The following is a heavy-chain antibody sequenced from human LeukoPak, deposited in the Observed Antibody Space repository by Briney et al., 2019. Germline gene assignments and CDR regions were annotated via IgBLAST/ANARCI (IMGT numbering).Heavy chain of an antibody. V-gene: IGHV4-59*01. CDR1: GGSISSYY. CDR2: IYYSGST. J-gene: IGHJ5*02. CDR3: ARAGYSSSWYGNWFDP. D-gene: IGHD6-13*01. Sequence: PSETLSLTCTVSGGSISSYYWSWVRQPPGKGLEWIGYIYYSGSTNYNPSLKSRVTISVDTSKNQFSLKLSSVTAADTAVYYCARAGYSSSWYGNWFDPWGQGTLVTVSS.